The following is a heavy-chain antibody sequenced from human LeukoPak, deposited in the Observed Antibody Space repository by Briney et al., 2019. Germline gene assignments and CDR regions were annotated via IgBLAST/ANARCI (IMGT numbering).Heavy chain of an antibody. CDR2: INHSGST. D-gene: IGHD3-3*01. CDR3: ARGQKVNDFWSGYRGLYSDY. CDR1: GGSFSGYY. J-gene: IGHJ4*02. V-gene: IGHV4-34*01. Sequence: SETLSLTCAVYGGSFSGYYWSWIRQPPGKGLEWIGEINHSGSTNYNPSLKSRVTISVDTSKNQFSLKLSSVTAADTAVYYCARGQKVNDFWSGYRGLYSDYWGQGTLVTVSS.